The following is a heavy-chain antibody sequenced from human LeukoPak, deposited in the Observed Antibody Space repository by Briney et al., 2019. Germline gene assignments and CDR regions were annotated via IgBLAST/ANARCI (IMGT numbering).Heavy chain of an antibody. J-gene: IGHJ4*02. CDR1: GGSISSYY. Sequence: SETLSLTCTVSGGSISSYYWSWIRQPPGKGLEWIGYICYSGSTNYNPSLKSRVTVSVDTSKNQFSLKLSSVTAADTAVYYCARGGYSDHFDYWGQGTLVTVSS. CDR3: ARGGYSDHFDY. CDR2: ICYSGST. D-gene: IGHD5-12*01. V-gene: IGHV4-59*01.